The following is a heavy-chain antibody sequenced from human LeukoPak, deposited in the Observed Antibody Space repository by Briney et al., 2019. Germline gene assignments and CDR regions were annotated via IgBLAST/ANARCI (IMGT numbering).Heavy chain of an antibody. D-gene: IGHD5-18*01. V-gene: IGHV3-23*01. CDR3: AKSEVETAMVGDY. J-gene: IGHJ4*02. CDR1: GFTFASYA. CDR2: ITASGFST. Sequence: GGSLRLSCAAPGFTFASYAMSWVRQAPGKGLEWVSVITASGFSTYYADSVKGRFTISRDNSKNTLFLQMNSLRAEDTAVYYCAKSEVETAMVGDYWGQGTLVTVSS.